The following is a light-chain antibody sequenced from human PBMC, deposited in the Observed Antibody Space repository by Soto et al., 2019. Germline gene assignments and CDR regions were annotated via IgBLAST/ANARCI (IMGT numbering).Light chain of an antibody. CDR2: WAS. CDR1: QSLLYTSNNKNY. CDR3: QQYYTFPRT. V-gene: IGKV4-1*01. J-gene: IGKJ1*01. Sequence: DIVMTQSPDSLAVSLSERATINCKSSQSLLYTSNNKNYLSWYQKKPGQPPKMLIYWASTRESGVPDRFTGSGSGSNFTLTIASLQAEDVAVYYCQQYYTFPRTFGQGTKVDIK.